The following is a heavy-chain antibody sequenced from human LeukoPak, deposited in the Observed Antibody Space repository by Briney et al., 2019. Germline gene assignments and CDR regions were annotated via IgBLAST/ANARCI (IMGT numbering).Heavy chain of an antibody. CDR3: ARDRGDGHHYDSSGSDY. CDR1: GGTFSSYA. Sequence: ASVKVSCKASGGTFSSYAISWVRQAPGQGLEWMGRIIPILGIANYAQKFQGRVTITADKSTSTAYMELSSLRSEDTAVYYCARDRGDGHHYDSSGSDYWGQGTLVTVSS. D-gene: IGHD3-22*01. J-gene: IGHJ4*02. V-gene: IGHV1-69*04. CDR2: IIPILGIA.